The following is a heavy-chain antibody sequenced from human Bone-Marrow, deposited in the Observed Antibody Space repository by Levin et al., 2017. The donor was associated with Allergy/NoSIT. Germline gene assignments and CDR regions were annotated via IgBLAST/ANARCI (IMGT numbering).Heavy chain of an antibody. J-gene: IGHJ6*02. CDR2: ITGSGADT. CDR3: VYSSETHYYGMDV. V-gene: IGHV3-23*01. D-gene: IGHD6-25*01. CDR1: GFSFSNYA. Sequence: GGSLRLSCAASGFSFSNYAMSWVRQAPGKGLEWVSTITGSGADTYHADSVKGRFTISRDNSRNTLCLQMYSLRAEDTAIYYCVYSSETHYYGMDVWGLGTTVTVSS.